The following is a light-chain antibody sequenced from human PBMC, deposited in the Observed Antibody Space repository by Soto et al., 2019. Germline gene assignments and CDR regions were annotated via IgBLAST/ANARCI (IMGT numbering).Light chain of an antibody. CDR1: QSVSRY. V-gene: IGKV3-11*01. J-gene: IGKJ1*01. CDR2: HAS. CDR3: QHHSNWLWT. Sequence: EIVLTQSPATQSLSPGERATLSCRASQSVSRYLAWYQQKPGQAPRLLIYHASNRATGIPARFSGSGSGTDFTLTISSLEPEDFAIYYCQHHSNWLWTFGQGTKV.